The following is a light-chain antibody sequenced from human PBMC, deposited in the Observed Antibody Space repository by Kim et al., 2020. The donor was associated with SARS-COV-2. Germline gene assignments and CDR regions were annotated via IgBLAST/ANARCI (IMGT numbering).Light chain of an antibody. CDR1: SSNIGGNT. CDR2: SNN. V-gene: IGLV1-44*01. CDR3: ATWDDSLYGWV. J-gene: IGLJ3*02. Sequence: QSVLTQPPSASGTPGQRVTISCSGSSSNIGGNTINWYQQLPGSAPKLLIYSNNQRPSGVPDRFSGSKSGTSASLAISGLQSEDEADYYCATWDDSLYGWVFGGGAKLTVL.